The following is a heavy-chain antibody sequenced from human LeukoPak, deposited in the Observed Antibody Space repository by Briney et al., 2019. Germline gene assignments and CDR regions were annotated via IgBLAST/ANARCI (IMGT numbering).Heavy chain of an antibody. CDR1: AFTVSGNY. CDR2: IYNGGST. D-gene: IGHD3-22*01. Sequence: GGSLSLTCTASAFTVSGNYMSWVRQAPGKGLEWVGYIYNGGSTYYADSVKGRFTISRDNSKNTLYLQMNSLRAEDTAVYYCARNAYYYDSSGSQSSTTYFDYWGQGTLVTVSS. J-gene: IGHJ4*02. CDR3: ARNAYYYDSSGSQSSTTYFDY. V-gene: IGHV3-66*01.